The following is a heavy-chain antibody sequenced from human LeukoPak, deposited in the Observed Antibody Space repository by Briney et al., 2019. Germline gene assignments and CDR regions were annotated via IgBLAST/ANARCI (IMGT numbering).Heavy chain of an antibody. D-gene: IGHD2-21*02. CDR3: ARDRYCCDDEY. CDR2: IKHDGSEK. Sequence: GGSLRLSCAASGFPFIYWMSRVRQAPGKGLEWVANIKHDGSEKNYVDSVKGRLTISRDNAKNSLYLQMNSLRAEDTAVYYCARDRYCCDDEYWGQGTQVTVSS. J-gene: IGHJ4*02. V-gene: IGHV3-7*01. CDR1: GFPFIYW.